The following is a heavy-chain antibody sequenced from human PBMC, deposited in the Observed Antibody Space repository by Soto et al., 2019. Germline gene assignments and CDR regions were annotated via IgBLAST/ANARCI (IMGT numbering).Heavy chain of an antibody. J-gene: IGHJ4*02. CDR2: INPSGGST. Sequence: ASVKVSCKASGYTFTSYYMHWVRQAPGQGLEWMGIINPSGGSTSYAQKFQGRVTMTRDTSTSTVYMELSSLRSEDTAVYYCASYLFSAVVPYYFDFCGQGALVTVSS. D-gene: IGHD2-15*01. CDR3: ASYLFSAVVPYYFDF. CDR1: GYTFTSYY. V-gene: IGHV1-46*03.